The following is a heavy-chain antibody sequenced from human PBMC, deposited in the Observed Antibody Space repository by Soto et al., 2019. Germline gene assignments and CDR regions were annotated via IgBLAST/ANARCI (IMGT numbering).Heavy chain of an antibody. CDR2: ISAYNGNT. V-gene: IGHV1-18*01. J-gene: IGHJ3*02. Sequence: ASVKVSCKASGYTFTSYGISWVRQAPGQGLEWMGWISAYNGNTNYAQKLQGRVTMTTDTSTSTAYMELRSLRSDDTAVYYCARVALRFLEWFADGEENDAFDIWGQGTMVTVSS. CDR3: ARVALRFLEWFADGEENDAFDI. CDR1: GYTFTSYG. D-gene: IGHD3-3*01.